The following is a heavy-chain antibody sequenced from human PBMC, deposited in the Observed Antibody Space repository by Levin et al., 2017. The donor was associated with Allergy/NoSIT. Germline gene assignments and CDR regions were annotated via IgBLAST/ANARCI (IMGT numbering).Heavy chain of an antibody. CDR1: GFTFSRYG. Sequence: PGESLKISCAASGFTFSRYGMNWVRQAPGKGLEWVAFIWFDGSNKYYADSVKGRFTISRDNSKNTLYLQMNSLRAEDTAVYYCTRGQWLAEIDYWGQGTLVTVSS. D-gene: IGHD6-19*01. J-gene: IGHJ4*02. CDR2: IWFDGSNK. V-gene: IGHV3-33*01. CDR3: TRGQWLAEIDY.